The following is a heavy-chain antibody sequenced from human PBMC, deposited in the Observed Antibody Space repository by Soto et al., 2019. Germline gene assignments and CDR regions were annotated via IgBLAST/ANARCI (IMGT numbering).Heavy chain of an antibody. Sequence: GSLRLSCAASGFTVSSNYMSWVRQAPGKGLEWVSVIFSGGSTFYADSVKGRFTISRDNSKNTLYLQMNSLRAEDTAVYYCARGPYDYVWGSDPPHFDYWGQGTLVTVSS. V-gene: IGHV3-66*01. CDR1: GFTVSSNY. CDR3: ARGPYDYVWGSDPPHFDY. D-gene: IGHD3-16*02. J-gene: IGHJ4*02. CDR2: IFSGGST.